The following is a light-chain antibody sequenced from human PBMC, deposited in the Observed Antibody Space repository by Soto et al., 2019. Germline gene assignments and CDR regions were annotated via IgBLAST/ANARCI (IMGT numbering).Light chain of an antibody. J-gene: IGKJ1*01. CDR3: QQYNSYSRA. V-gene: IGKV1-5*01. Sequence: DFQITQSPSTLSASVGDRVTITCRASQSVSGWLAWYQQTKGKAPKLLIYDASSLESGVPSRFSGSGSGTEFTLTISRLQPDDFETYYCQQYNSYSRAFGQGTKVDIK. CDR1: QSVSGW. CDR2: DAS.